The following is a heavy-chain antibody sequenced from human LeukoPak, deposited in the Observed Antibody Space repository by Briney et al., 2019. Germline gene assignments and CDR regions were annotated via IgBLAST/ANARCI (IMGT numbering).Heavy chain of an antibody. D-gene: IGHD2-15*01. Sequence: QTSGTLSLNSAASAFTINSNTMRRDRQAPGQELEWVSAPSVSGGSTYDADSVKGRFTIARDNSKSAVYLQMNSLRAEDTAVYYCAKEEVGFIIVLWGQGTLVTVSS. CDR1: AFTINSNT. CDR2: PSVSGGST. V-gene: IGHV3-23*01. CDR3: AKEEVGFIIVL. J-gene: IGHJ4*02.